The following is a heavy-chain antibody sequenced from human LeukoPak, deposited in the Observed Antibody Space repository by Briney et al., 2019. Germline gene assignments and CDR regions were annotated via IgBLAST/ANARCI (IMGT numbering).Heavy chain of an antibody. CDR1: GYTYSNYG. Sequence: ASVKVSCKASGYTYSNYGISWVRQAPGLRLGWMGWTSYNGNTNYAQKFQDRVTMTTDTSTTTAYMELRSLESDDTAVYYCARHSGCGWQALGYWGQGTLVTVSS. D-gene: IGHD5-12*01. J-gene: IGHJ4*02. CDR3: ARHSGCGWQALGY. V-gene: IGHV1-18*04. CDR2: TSYNGNT.